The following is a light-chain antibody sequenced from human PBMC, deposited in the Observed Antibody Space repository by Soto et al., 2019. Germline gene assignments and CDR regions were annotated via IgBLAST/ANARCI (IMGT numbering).Light chain of an antibody. CDR3: QQSYITPYT. CDR2: AAS. CDR1: QSMSVH. Sequence: DLQMTQSPSSLSASVGDTVTITCRASQSMSVHLNWYQQKPGKVPKLLIYAASNLQSGVPSRFSGSGYDTDFALTISSLQPEDFATYYCQQSYITPYTFGQGTKLEIQ. V-gene: IGKV1-39*01. J-gene: IGKJ2*01.